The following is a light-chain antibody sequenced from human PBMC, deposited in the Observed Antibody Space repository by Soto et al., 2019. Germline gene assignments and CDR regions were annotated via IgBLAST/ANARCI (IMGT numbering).Light chain of an antibody. CDR2: GVN. J-gene: IGLJ3*02. Sequence: QSALTQPPSASGSPGQSVTISCTGTSSDDGSYNYVSWYQQHPDKAPKLIIYGVNERPSGVPDRFSGSKSGNTASLTVYGLQAEDEADYYCTSYAGSNNPVVFGGGTKLTVL. V-gene: IGLV2-8*01. CDR3: TSYAGSNNPVV. CDR1: SSDDGSYNY.